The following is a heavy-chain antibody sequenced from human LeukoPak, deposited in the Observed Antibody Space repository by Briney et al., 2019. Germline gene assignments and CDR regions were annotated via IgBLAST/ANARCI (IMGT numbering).Heavy chain of an antibody. Sequence: GGSLRLSCVASGFTFSSYWMHWVRQAPGKGLVLVSRVSSDESATSHADSVKGRFTISRDNAKNTLYLQMNSLRAEDTAVYYCTRGEPSGSGTVSIDSWGQGTLVTVSS. CDR2: VSSDESAT. CDR3: TRGEPSGSGTVSIDS. D-gene: IGHD3-10*01. CDR1: GFTFSSYW. V-gene: IGHV3-74*01. J-gene: IGHJ4*02.